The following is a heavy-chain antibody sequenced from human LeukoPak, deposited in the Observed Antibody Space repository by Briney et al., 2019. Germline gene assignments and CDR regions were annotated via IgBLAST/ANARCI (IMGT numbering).Heavy chain of an antibody. CDR3: AKYNIVVMIANDAFDI. Sequence: PGGSLRLSCAASGFTFSSYAMSWVRQAPGKGLEWVSAISGSGGSTYYADSVKGRFTISRDNSKNTLYLQMNSLRAEDTAVYYCAKYNIVVMIANDAFDIWGQGTMVTVSS. V-gene: IGHV3-23*01. D-gene: IGHD2-15*01. CDR2: ISGSGGST. J-gene: IGHJ3*02. CDR1: GFTFSSYA.